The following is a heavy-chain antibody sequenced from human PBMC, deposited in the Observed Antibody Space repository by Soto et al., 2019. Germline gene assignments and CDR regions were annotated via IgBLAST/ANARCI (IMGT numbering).Heavy chain of an antibody. V-gene: IGHV1-69*01. CDR3: ASRPVMEVAQYGNWFDP. CDR1: GGTFSSYP. J-gene: IGHJ5*02. CDR2: IIPFFGTT. Sequence: QVHLVQSGAEVKKPGSSVKVSCKASGGTFSSYPINWVRQAPGQGLEWMGGIIPFFGTTHSAQKVQGRVTITADESTSTAYMELSSLRSEDTAVYYCASRPVMEVAQYGNWFDPWGQGTLVTVSS. D-gene: IGHD2-15*01.